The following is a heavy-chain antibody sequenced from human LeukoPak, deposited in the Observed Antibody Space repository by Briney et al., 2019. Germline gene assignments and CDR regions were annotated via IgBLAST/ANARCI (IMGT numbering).Heavy chain of an antibody. Sequence: KTSETLSLTCTVSGGSISSSSYYWGWIRQPPGKGLEWIGSLYHSGSTHYNPSLKSRVTISVDTSKNQFSLKLSSVTAADTAVYYCANSANYGGNSGFFDYWGQGTLVTVSS. CDR1: GGSISSSSYY. CDR2: LYHSGST. J-gene: IGHJ4*02. V-gene: IGHV4-39*01. D-gene: IGHD4-23*01. CDR3: ANSANYGGNSGFFDY.